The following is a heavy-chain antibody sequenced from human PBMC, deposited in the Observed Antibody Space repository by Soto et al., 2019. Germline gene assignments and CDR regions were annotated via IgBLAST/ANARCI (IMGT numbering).Heavy chain of an antibody. CDR1: GYSFTSYW. CDR2: IYPGDSDT. J-gene: IGHJ4*02. CDR3: ARSGAVAEPMYYFDY. Sequence: RESLKICCKGSGYSFTSYWIGWVRQMPGKGLEWMGIIYPGDSDTRYSPSFQGQVTISADKSISTAYLQWSSLKASDTAMYYCARSGAVAEPMYYFDYWGQGTLVTVSS. V-gene: IGHV5-51*01. D-gene: IGHD6-19*01.